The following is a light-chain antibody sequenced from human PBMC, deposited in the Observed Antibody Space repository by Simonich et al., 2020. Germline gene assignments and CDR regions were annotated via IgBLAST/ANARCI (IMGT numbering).Light chain of an antibody. Sequence: QSALTQPASVSGSPGQSITISCTGTSSDVGGYNYVSWYQQHPGKAPKLMIYEVSKRPPGVPDRFSGSKSGNTASLTVSGLQAEDEADYYCSSYTSSSTVVFGGGTKLTVL. V-gene: IGLV2-14*01. CDR3: SSYTSSSTVV. CDR1: SSDVGGYNY. J-gene: IGLJ2*01. CDR2: EVS.